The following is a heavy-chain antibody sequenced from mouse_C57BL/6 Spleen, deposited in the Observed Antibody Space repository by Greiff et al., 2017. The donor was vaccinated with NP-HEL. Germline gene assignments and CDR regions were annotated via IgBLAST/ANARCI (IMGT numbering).Heavy chain of an antibody. Sequence: QVQLKQPGAELVRPGTSVKLSCKASGYTFTSYWMHWVKQRPGQGLEWIGVIDPSDSYTNYNQKFKGKATLTVDTSSSTAYMQLSSLTSEDSAVYYCAGGGYYGSRAWFAYWGQGTLVTVSA. CDR1: GYTFTSYW. V-gene: IGHV1-59*01. J-gene: IGHJ3*01. CDR2: IDPSDSYT. D-gene: IGHD1-1*01. CDR3: AGGGYYGSRAWFAY.